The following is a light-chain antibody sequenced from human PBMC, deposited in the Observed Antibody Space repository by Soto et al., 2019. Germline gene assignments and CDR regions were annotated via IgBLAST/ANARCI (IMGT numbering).Light chain of an antibody. CDR1: QSVSSSY. V-gene: IGKV3-20*01. CDR3: QQYGSSPLA. J-gene: IGKJ4*01. CDR2: GAS. Sequence: EIVLTQSPGTLSLSPGERATLSCRASQSVSSSYLAWYQQKPGQAPRLLIYGASSRATGIPDRFSGSGSGRDFTLTISRLEPEDLAVYYCQQYGSSPLAFGRGTKVQIK.